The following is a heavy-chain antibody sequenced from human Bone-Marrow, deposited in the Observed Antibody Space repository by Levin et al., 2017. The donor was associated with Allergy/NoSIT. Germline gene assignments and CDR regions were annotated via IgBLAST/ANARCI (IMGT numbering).Heavy chain of an antibody. V-gene: IGHV4-4*02. CDR2: INQRGTA. CDR3: ARINQASGFKNWFDP. J-gene: IGHJ5*02. D-gene: IGHD6-25*01. Sequence: SETLSLTCDVSGVSIDAYNWWTWVRQPPGKGLQWIGEINQRGTATYNSSLKGRVLMSVDKSTNQFSLLVNSVTAADTAVYYWARINQASGFKNWFDPWGPGILVAVS. CDR1: GVSIDAYNW.